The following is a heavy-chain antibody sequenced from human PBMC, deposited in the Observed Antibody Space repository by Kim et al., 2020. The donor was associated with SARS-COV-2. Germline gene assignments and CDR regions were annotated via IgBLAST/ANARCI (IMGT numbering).Heavy chain of an antibody. CDR3: AKELDPEPLGFGSSWSSRGYYYYGMDV. D-gene: IGHD6-13*01. Sequence: GGSLRLSCAASGFTFSSYAMSWVRQAPGKGLEWVSAISGSGGSTYYADSVKGRFTISRDNSKNTLYLQMNSLRAEDTAVYYCAKELDPEPLGFGSSWSSRGYYYYGMDVWGQGTTVTVSS. J-gene: IGHJ6*02. V-gene: IGHV3-23*01. CDR1: GFTFSSYA. CDR2: ISGSGGST.